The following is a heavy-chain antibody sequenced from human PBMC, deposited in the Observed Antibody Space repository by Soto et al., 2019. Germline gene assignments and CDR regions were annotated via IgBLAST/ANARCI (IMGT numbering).Heavy chain of an antibody. CDR1: GFTFSSYA. V-gene: IGHV3-30-3*01. J-gene: IGHJ6*02. Sequence: PGGSLRLSCAASGFTFSSYAMHWVRQAPGKGLEWVAVISYDGSNKYYADSVKGRFTISRDNSKNTLYLQMNSLRAEDTAVYYCARGPVGEDYYYYGMDVWGQGTTVTVSS. D-gene: IGHD1-26*01. CDR2: ISYDGSNK. CDR3: ARGPVGEDYYYYGMDV.